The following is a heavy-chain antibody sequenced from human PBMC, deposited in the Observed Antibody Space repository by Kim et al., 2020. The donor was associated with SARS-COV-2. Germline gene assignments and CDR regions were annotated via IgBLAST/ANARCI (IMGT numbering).Heavy chain of an antibody. D-gene: IGHD4-4*01. CDR2: ISGSGGST. CDR3: AKRGIRLQWTYGMDV. J-gene: IGHJ6*02. CDR1: GFTFSSYA. V-gene: IGHV3-23*01. Sequence: GGSLRLSCAASGFTFSSYAMSWVRQAPGKGLEWVSAISGSGGSTYYADSVKGRFTISRDNSKNTLYLQMNSLRAEDTAVYYCAKRGIRLQWTYGMDVWGQGTTVTVSS.